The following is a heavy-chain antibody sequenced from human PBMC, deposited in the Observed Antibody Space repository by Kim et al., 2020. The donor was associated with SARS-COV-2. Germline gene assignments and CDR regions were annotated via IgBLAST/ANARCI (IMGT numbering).Heavy chain of an antibody. D-gene: IGHD1-7*01. CDR3: ARITGTTLVYYYYGMDV. Sequence: SETLSLTCAVYGGSFSGYYWSWIRQPPGKGLEWIGEINHSGSTNYNPSLKSRVTISVDTSKNQFSLKLSSVTAADTAVYYCARITGTTLVYYYYGMDVWGQGTTVTVSS. CDR1: GGSFSGYY. CDR2: INHSGST. V-gene: IGHV4-34*01. J-gene: IGHJ6*02.